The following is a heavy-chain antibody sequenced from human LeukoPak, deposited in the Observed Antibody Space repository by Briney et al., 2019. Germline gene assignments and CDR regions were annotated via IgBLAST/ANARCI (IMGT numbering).Heavy chain of an antibody. CDR2: ISASGVNT. D-gene: IGHD3-22*01. V-gene: IGHV3-23*01. J-gene: IGHJ4*02. CDR1: GFTFNSYA. CDR3: AKGLDSSGYTRHPFDY. Sequence: GGSLRLSCAASGFTFNSYAMSWVRQAPGKGLEWVSSISASGVNTYYADSVKGRFTISRDNSKNTLYLQMNSLRAEGTAIYYCAKGLDSSGYTRHPFDYWGQGTLVTVSS.